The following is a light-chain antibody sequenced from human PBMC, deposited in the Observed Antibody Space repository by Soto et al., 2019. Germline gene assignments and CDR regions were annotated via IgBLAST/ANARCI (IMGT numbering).Light chain of an antibody. CDR1: QSVRSNS. CDR2: GAS. V-gene: IGKV3-20*01. Sequence: EIVLTQSPRTLSLSPGESATLSCTASQSVRSNSLAWYQQKPGQAPRLLMFGASGRATGTPPRFSGRGSGTDFTLTISRLEPEDFAVYYCQLYGTSPMALGGGTKV. CDR3: QLYGTSPMA. J-gene: IGKJ4*01.